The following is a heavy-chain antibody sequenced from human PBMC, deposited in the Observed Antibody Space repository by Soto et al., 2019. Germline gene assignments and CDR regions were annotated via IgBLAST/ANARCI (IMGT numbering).Heavy chain of an antibody. CDR2: INPSGGST. V-gene: IGHV1-46*03. J-gene: IGHJ6*02. CDR3: ARNLEQQLQKHYYYYGMDV. CDR1: GYTLTSYY. D-gene: IGHD6-13*01. Sequence: QVQLVQSGAEVKKPGASVKVSCKAPGYTLTSYYMHWVRQAPGQGLEWMGIINPSGGSTNYAQKFQGRVTMTRDTSTSTVYMELSSLRSEDTAVYYCARNLEQQLQKHYYYYGMDVWGQGTTVTVSS.